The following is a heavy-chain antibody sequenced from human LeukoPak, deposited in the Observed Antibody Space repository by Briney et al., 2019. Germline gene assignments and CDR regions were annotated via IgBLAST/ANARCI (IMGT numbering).Heavy chain of an antibody. J-gene: IGHJ6*03. D-gene: IGHD6-19*01. V-gene: IGHV3-66*02. CDR3: ATVASGGHYHYMDV. CDR1: GFTVNSNY. CDR2: IYSGGTT. Sequence: GGSLRLSCAASGFTVNSNYMIWVRQAPAKGLEWVSVIYSGGTTYYADSVKGRFTISRDNSENTLYLQMGSLRAEDTAVYYCATVASGGHYHYMDVWGRGTTVTVSS.